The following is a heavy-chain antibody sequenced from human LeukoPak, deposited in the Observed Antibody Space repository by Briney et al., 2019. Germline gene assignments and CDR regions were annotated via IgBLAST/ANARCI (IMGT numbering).Heavy chain of an antibody. CDR3: ARDYVDDIPMIKDY. CDR2: INPTGGST. CDR1: GYTFPSYF. V-gene: IGHV1-46*01. J-gene: IGHJ4*02. Sequence: GASVKVSCKASGYTFPSYFMHWVRQAPGQGLEWMGIINPTGGSTTYAQKFQGRVTMTRDTSTSTVYMELSSLRSEDTAVYYCARDYVDDIPMIKDYWGQGTLVTVSS. D-gene: IGHD2-8*01.